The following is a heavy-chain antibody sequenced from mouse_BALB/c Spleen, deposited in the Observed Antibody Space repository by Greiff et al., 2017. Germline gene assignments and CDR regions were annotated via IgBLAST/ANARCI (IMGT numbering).Heavy chain of an antibody. Sequence: EVKLVESGGGLVKPGGSLKLSCAASGFTFSSYAMSWVRQTPEKRLEWVASISSGGSTYYPDSVKGRFTISRDNARNILYLQMSSLRSEDTAMYYCARGLYDYFAYWGQGTLVTVSA. D-gene: IGHD2-4*01. CDR1: GFTFSSYA. CDR3: ARGLYDYFAY. CDR2: ISSGGST. J-gene: IGHJ3*01. V-gene: IGHV5-6-5*01.